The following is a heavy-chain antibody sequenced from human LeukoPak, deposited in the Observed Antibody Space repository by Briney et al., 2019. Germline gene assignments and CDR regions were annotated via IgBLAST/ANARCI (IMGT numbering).Heavy chain of an antibody. CDR2: IYYSGST. J-gene: IGHJ3*02. CDR1: GGSISSYY. D-gene: IGHD2-21*02. V-gene: IGHV4-59*13. CDR3: ARALAYCGGGCSPDAFDI. Sequence: SETLSLTCTVSGGSISSYYWSWIRQPPGKGLEWIGYIYYSGSTNYNPSLKSRVTISVDTSKNQFSLKLSSVTAADTAVYYCARALAYCGGGCSPDAFDIWGQGTMVTVSS.